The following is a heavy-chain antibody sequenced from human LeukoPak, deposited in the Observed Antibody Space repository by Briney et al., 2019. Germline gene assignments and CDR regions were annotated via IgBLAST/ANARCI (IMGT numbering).Heavy chain of an antibody. CDR1: GFTFSSYA. V-gene: IGHV3-23*01. CDR3: AKEGNGDYYCDY. CDR2: ISGSGDST. Sequence: GGSLRLSCAASGFTFSSYAMSWVRQAPGKGLEWVSAISGSGDSTYYADAVKGRFTISRDNSKNTLYLQMNSLRAEDTAIYYCAKEGNGDYYCDYWGQGTLVTVSS. D-gene: IGHD4-17*01. J-gene: IGHJ4*02.